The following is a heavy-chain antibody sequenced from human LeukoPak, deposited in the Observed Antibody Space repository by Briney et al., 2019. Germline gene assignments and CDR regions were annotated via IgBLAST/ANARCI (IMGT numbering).Heavy chain of an antibody. CDR3: ARSGYNFWFDP. Sequence: PSETLSLTCTVSGGSISSYYWSWIRQPPGKGLEWIGYIYYSGSTNHNPSLKSRVTISVDTSKNQFSLKLSSVTAADTAVYYCARSGYNFWFDPWGQGTLVTVSS. CDR2: IYYSGST. CDR1: GGSISSYY. J-gene: IGHJ5*02. D-gene: IGHD5-24*01. V-gene: IGHV4-59*01.